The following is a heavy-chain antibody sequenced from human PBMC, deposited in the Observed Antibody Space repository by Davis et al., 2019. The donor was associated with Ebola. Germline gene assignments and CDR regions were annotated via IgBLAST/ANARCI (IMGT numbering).Heavy chain of an antibody. D-gene: IGHD3-3*01. CDR3: ARSAITIFGVPMGWFDP. V-gene: IGHV1-46*01. J-gene: IGHJ5*02. CDR2: VNPSGGST. Sequence: ASVKVSCKASGYRFTWYNIHWVRQAPGQGLEWMGIVNPSGGSTSYAQKFQGRVTMTRDTSTNTAYMELRSLRSDDTAVYYCARSAITIFGVPMGWFDPWGQGTLVTVSS. CDR1: GYRFTWYN.